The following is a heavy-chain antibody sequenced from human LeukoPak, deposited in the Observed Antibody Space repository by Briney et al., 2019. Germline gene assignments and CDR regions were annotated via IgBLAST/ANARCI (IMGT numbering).Heavy chain of an antibody. V-gene: IGHV3-23*01. CDR2: ISGSGGST. Sequence: GGSLRLSCTASGFTFSSYAMSWVRQAPGKGLEWVSTISGSGGSTYYADSVKGRFTISRDNSKNTLYLQMNSLRAEDTDVYYCAKDSSKGGGSSWRMDVWGQGTTVTVSS. CDR1: GFTFSSYA. CDR3: AKDSSKGGGSSWRMDV. J-gene: IGHJ6*02. D-gene: IGHD6-13*01.